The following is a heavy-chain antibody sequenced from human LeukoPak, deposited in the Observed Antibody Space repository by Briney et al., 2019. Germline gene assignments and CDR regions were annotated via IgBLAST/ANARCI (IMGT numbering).Heavy chain of an antibody. J-gene: IGHJ4*02. CDR3: ATALRGVGF. CDR2: IKSKTDGGTA. D-gene: IGHD3-3*01. Sequence: GGSLRLSCAASGITFISAWMNWVRQAPGKGLEWVGRIKSKTDGGTAEHAAPVKGRFIISRGDSKNMLYLQMNSLNSDDTGVYYCATALRGVGFWGQGTLVTVSS. CDR1: GITFISAW. V-gene: IGHV3-15*01.